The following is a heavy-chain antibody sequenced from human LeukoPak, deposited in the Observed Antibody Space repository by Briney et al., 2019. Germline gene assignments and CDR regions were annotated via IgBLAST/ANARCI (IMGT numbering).Heavy chain of an antibody. CDR3: ARPFFGYSSGYQED. D-gene: IGHD3-22*01. J-gene: IGHJ4*02. Sequence: SETLSLTCTVSGGSISSSSYYWGWIRQPPGKGLEWIGSIYYSGSTYYNPSLKSRVTTSVDTSKNQFSLKLSSVTAADTAVYYCARPFFGYSSGYQEDWGQGTLVTVSS. CDR2: IYYSGST. CDR1: GGSISSSSYY. V-gene: IGHV4-39*01.